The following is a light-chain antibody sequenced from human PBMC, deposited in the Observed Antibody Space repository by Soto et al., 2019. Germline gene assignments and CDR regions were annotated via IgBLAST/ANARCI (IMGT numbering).Light chain of an antibody. V-gene: IGKV3-20*01. J-gene: IGKJ3*01. Sequence: EIVLTQSPGTLSLSPGERATLFCRASQSVSSSYLAWYQQKPGQAPRLLIHGASARAAGTPARFSGSGSGTDFTLTISRLEPEDFAVYYCQQCGGSPLFSFGPGTRVDI. CDR1: QSVSSSY. CDR2: GAS. CDR3: QQCGGSPLFS.